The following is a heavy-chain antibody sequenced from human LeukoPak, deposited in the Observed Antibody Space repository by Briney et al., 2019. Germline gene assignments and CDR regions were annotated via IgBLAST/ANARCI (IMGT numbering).Heavy chain of an antibody. Sequence: GGSLRLSCTASGFPFIEYSMNWVRQAPGKGLEWISYIGIDSGNTKYADSVRGRFTISADKAKNSLYLQMNSLRVEDTAVYYCARDHNYAFDNWSQGTLVSVAP. CDR3: ARDHNYAFDN. D-gene: IGHD1-1*01. CDR1: GFPFIEYS. CDR2: IGIDSGNT. V-gene: IGHV3-48*01. J-gene: IGHJ4*02.